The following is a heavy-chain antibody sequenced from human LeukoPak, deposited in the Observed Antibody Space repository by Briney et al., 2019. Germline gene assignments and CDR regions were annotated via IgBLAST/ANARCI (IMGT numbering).Heavy chain of an antibody. Sequence: GGSLRLSCAASGFTFSNAWMSWVRQAPGKGLEWVGRIRSKTDGGTTDYAAPVKGRFTISRDDSKNTLYLQMNSLKTEDTAVYYCTTTDSSSWYPDYWGQGTLVTVSS. CDR1: GFTFSNAW. CDR3: TTTDSSSWYPDY. CDR2: IRSKTDGGTT. V-gene: IGHV3-15*01. D-gene: IGHD6-13*01. J-gene: IGHJ4*02.